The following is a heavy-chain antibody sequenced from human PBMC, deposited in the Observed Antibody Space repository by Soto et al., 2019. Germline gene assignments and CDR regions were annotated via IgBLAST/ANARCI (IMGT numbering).Heavy chain of an antibody. CDR3: ARDLRTN. CDR1: GYIFSAYG. V-gene: IGHV3-48*02. J-gene: IGHJ4*02. CDR2: IGSDGTIT. Sequence: EVQVVESGGTLVKPGGSLRLACEGTGYIFSAYGMNWVRQAPGKGLEWVSNIGSDGTITTYAESVRGRFTVSRDNAKNSVYLQMNNLRHEDTSVYYCARDLRTNWGQGTRVSVSS.